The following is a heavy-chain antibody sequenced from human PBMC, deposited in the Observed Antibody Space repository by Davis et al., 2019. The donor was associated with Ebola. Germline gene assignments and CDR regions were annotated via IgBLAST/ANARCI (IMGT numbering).Heavy chain of an antibody. D-gene: IGHD3-16*01. CDR2: ISGSGGAT. Sequence: GESLKIPCAASGFTFRNYAMSWVRQAPGKGLEWVSGISGSGGATHYADSVKGRFTISRDNSKNTLYLQVNSLRADDTAVYYCAKESSGGWVLGYWGQGTLVTVSS. J-gene: IGHJ4*02. V-gene: IGHV3-23*01. CDR3: AKESSGGWVLGY. CDR1: GFTFRNYA.